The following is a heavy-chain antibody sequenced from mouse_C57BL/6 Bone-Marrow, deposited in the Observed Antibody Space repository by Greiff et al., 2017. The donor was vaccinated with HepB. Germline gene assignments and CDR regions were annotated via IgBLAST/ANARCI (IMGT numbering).Heavy chain of an antibody. CDR3: ARREANWVVLFAY. V-gene: IGHV1-55*01. D-gene: IGHD4-1*01. Sequence: VQLQQPGAELVKPGASVKMSCKASGYTFTSYWITWVKQRPGQGLEWIGDIYPGSGSTNYNEKFKSKATLTVDTSSSTAYMQLSSLTSEDSAVYDCARREANWVVLFAYWGQGTLVTVSA. J-gene: IGHJ3*01. CDR1: GYTFTSYW. CDR2: IYPGSGST.